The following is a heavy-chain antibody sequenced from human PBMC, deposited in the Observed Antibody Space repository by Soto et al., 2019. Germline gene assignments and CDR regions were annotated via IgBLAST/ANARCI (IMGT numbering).Heavy chain of an antibody. V-gene: IGHV4-30-4*01. D-gene: IGHD6-13*01. CDR2: IYYTGST. CDR1: GGSISTGDYF. CDR3: ARGRGTSWYSDY. J-gene: IGHJ4*02. Sequence: PSETLSLTCTVSGGSISTGDYFWSWIRQPPGKGLEWIGYIYYTGSTFYNPSLRSRVTISGDTSKNEFSLKLSSVTAADTAVYYCARGRGTSWYSDYWGQGTLVTVSS.